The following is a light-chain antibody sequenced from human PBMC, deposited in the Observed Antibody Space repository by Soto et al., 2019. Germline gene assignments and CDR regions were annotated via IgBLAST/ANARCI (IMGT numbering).Light chain of an antibody. CDR3: QSFDRSLTAWV. CDR1: SSNIGAGYD. V-gene: IGLV1-40*01. CDR2: GNT. J-gene: IGLJ3*02. Sequence: QSVLTQPPSVSGAPGQRVTISCTGSSSNIGAGYDVHWYQQLPGTAPTLLISGNTDRPSGVPDRFSGSKSGTSASLAITGLQTEDEADYYCQSFDRSLTAWVLGGGTKLTVL.